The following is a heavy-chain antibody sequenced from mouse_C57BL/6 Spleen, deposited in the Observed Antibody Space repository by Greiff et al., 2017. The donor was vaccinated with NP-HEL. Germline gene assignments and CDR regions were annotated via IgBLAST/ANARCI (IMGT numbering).Heavy chain of an antibody. Sequence: EVQGVESGGGLVKPGGSLKLSCAASGFTFSDYGMHWVRQAPEKGLEWVAYISSGSSTIYYADTVKGRFTLSRDNAKNTRFLQMTSLRSDDTAMYYCARPGDYNYFDYWGQGTTRTVSS. CDR1: GFTFSDYG. J-gene: IGHJ2*01. V-gene: IGHV5-17*01. D-gene: IGHD2-4*01. CDR3: ARPGDYNYFDY. CDR2: ISSGSSTI.